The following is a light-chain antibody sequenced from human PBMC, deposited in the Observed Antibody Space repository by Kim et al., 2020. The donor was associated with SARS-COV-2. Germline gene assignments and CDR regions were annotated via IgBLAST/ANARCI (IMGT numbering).Light chain of an antibody. Sequence: QSALTQPASVSGSPGQAITISCTGISRDAGSHKFVSWYQQHPGKAPKLIIYEGTKRPSGISARFSGSKSGDTASLIISGLQPEDEADYHCCSSGDTRILFFGGGTRLTVL. CDR3: CSSGDTRILF. CDR2: EGT. CDR1: SRDAGSHKF. V-gene: IGLV2-23*01. J-gene: IGLJ2*01.